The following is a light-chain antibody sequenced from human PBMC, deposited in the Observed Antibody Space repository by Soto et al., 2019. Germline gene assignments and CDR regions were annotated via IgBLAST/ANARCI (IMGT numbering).Light chain of an antibody. V-gene: IGKV3-20*01. CDR3: QQYGSSPGT. CDR2: GAS. J-gene: IGKJ1*01. Sequence: EIVLTQSPGTLYLSPGERATLSCRASQSVSSSYLAWYQQKPGQAPRHLIYGASRRATVIPDRFSGSGSGTDFTLTISILEPEDFAVYYCQQYGSSPGTFGQGTKVEIK. CDR1: QSVSSSY.